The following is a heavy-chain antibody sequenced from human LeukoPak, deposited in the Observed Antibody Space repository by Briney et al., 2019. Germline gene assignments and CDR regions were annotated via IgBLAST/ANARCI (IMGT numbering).Heavy chain of an antibody. CDR1: GYTFTSYG. J-gene: IGHJ4*02. Sequence: ASVKVFCKASGYTFTSYGISWVRQAPGQGLEWMGWISAYNGNTNYAQKLQGRITMTTDTSTSTAYMELRSLRSDDTAVYYCARGADYVWGSYRYSSDYWGQGTLVTVSS. D-gene: IGHD3-16*02. CDR3: ARGADYVWGSYRYSSDY. V-gene: IGHV1-18*01. CDR2: ISAYNGNT.